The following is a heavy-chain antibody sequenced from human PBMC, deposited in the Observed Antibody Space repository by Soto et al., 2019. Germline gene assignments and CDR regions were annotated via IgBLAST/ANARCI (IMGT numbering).Heavy chain of an antibody. V-gene: IGHV4-39*01. CDR2: IYYSGST. CDR3: ARHGALLAAAVSYYYGMDV. J-gene: IGHJ6*02. CDR1: GGSISNSSYY. Sequence: PSETLSLTCTVSGGSISNSSYYWGWIRQPPGKGLEWIGSIYYSGSTYYNPSLKSRVTISVDTSKNQFSLKLSSVTAADTAVYYCARHGALLAAAVSYYYGMDVWGQGTTVTVSS. D-gene: IGHD6-13*01.